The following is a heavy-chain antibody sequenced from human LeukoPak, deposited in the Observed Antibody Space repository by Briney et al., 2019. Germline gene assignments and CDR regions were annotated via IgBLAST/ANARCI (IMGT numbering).Heavy chain of an antibody. CDR1: GFTFSRYE. J-gene: IGHJ4*02. CDR2: ISSSASST. CDR3: ARGNPSSGWWIHDY. D-gene: IGHD6-13*01. V-gene: IGHV3-48*03. Sequence: PGGSLRLSCAASGFTFSRYEMNWVRQAPGKGLDWVSYISSSASSTYYADSVKGRFTISRDNAKNSPYLQMNSLRTEDTAVYYCARGNPSSGWWIHDYWGQGTLVTVSS.